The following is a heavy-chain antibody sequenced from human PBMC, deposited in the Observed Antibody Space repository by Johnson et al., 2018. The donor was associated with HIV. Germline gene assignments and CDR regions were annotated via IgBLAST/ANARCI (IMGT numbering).Heavy chain of an antibody. D-gene: IGHD2-21*01. CDR2: VSCNGIST. CDR3: VRYPRSQDSRLTGDLGAFDI. CDR1: GFRLDEYA. J-gene: IGHJ3*02. Sequence: VQLVESGGGVVRPGGSLRLSCEGSGFRLDEYAMSWVRQAPGKGLERVSGVSCNGISTNYADFVKGRFSISRDNVMNSLYLQMDSLRVEDTAFYYCVRYPRSQDSRLTGDLGAFDIWGQGTMVIVSS. V-gene: IGHV3-20*04.